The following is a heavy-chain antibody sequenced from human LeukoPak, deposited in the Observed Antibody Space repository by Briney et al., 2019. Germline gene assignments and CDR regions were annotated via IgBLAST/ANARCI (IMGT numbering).Heavy chain of an antibody. CDR2: IDRPAKSYAT. J-gene: IGHJ5*02. D-gene: IGHD1-26*01. V-gene: IGHV3-73*01. CDR1: GFTLSDSA. Sequence: GGSLRPSCAASGFTLSDSAIHWVRQASGKGLEWVGLIDRPAKSYATAYGASVGGRFTISRDDSKDTAYLQMDSLKTEDTALYYCTRDRGTYNGLDPWGQGTLVTVSS. CDR3: TRDRGTYNGLDP.